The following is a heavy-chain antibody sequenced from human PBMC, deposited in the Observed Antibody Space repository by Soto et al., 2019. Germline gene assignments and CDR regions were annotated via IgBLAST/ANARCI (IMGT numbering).Heavy chain of an antibody. J-gene: IGHJ4*02. Sequence: GGSLRLSCAASGFTFSDRYMDWVRQAPGKGLEWVGRTKNKANSYTTEYAASVKGRFTISRDYSRDSVYLQMDSLKTDDTAVYYCTIEGAYPGPDFDYWGQGTLVTVSS. CDR3: TIEGAYPGPDFDY. V-gene: IGHV3-72*01. CDR2: TKNKANSYTT. CDR1: GFTFSDRY. D-gene: IGHD3-16*01.